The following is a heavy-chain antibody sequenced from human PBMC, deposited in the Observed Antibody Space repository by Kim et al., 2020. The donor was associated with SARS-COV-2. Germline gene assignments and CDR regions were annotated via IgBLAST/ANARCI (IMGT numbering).Heavy chain of an antibody. Sequence: SETLSLTCAVYGGSFSGYYWSWIRQPPGKGLEWIGEINHSGSTNYNPSLKSRVTISVDTSKNQFSLKLSSVTAADTAVYYCARGLDGMDVWGQGTTVTVS. J-gene: IGHJ6*02. CDR3: ARGLDGMDV. V-gene: IGHV4-34*01. CDR2: INHSGST. CDR1: GGSFSGYY.